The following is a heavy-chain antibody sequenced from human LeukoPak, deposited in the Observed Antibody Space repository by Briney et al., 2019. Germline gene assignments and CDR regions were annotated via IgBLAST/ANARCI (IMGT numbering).Heavy chain of an antibody. V-gene: IGHV4-34*01. CDR1: GGSFSGYY. CDR3: ARDVVVVDNYYYGMDV. D-gene: IGHD2-15*01. J-gene: IGHJ6*02. Sequence: SETLSLTCAVYGGSFSGYYWSWVRQPPGKGLEWIREINHSGSNNYNPSLKSRVTISVDTSKNQFSLKLSSVTAADTAVYYCARDVVVVDNYYYGMDVWGQGTTVTVSS. CDR2: INHSGSN.